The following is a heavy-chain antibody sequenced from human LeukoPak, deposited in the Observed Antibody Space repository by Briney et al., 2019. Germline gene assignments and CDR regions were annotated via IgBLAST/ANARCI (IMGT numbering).Heavy chain of an antibody. D-gene: IGHD2-15*01. J-gene: IGHJ6*02. Sequence: PGGSLRLSCAASGFTFSSYEMNWVRQAPGKGLEWVSYISSSGSTIYYADPVKGRFTLSRDNAKNSLYLQMNSLRAEDTAVYYCARDGGYCSGGSCYSGEYYYYGMDVWGQGTTVTVSS. V-gene: IGHV3-48*03. CDR2: ISSSGSTI. CDR1: GFTFSSYE. CDR3: ARDGGYCSGGSCYSGEYYYYGMDV.